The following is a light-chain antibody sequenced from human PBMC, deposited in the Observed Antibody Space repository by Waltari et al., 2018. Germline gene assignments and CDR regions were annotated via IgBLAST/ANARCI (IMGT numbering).Light chain of an antibody. CDR1: SSYVGGSDY. V-gene: IGLV2-11*01. J-gene: IGLJ2*01. CDR2: DVT. Sequence: QSALTQPRSVSGSPGPSVTIPCTGTSSYVGGSDYVSWYQHPPGKAPKLMICDVTKRPSGVPDRFSGSKSGNTASLTISGLQAEDEADYYCCSYAGSYTHVVFGGGTKLTVL. CDR3: CSYAGSYTHVV.